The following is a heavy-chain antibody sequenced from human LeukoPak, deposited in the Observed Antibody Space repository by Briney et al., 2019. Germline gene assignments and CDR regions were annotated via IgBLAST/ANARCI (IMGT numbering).Heavy chain of an antibody. V-gene: IGHV4-34*01. CDR3: ANTDYGDYALMG. Sequence: SETLSLTCAVYGGSFSGYYWSWIRQPPGKGLEWIGEINHSGSTNYNPSLKSRVTISVDTSKNQFSLKLSSVTAADTAVYYCANTDYGDYALMGWGQGTLVTVSS. J-gene: IGHJ4*02. CDR2: INHSGST. D-gene: IGHD4-17*01. CDR1: GGSFSGYY.